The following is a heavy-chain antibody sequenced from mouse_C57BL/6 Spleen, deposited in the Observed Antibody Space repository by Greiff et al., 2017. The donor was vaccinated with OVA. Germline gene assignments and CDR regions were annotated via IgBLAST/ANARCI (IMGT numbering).Heavy chain of an antibody. D-gene: IGHD2-4*01. CDR3: ARIYYDYDGWYFDV. J-gene: IGHJ1*03. V-gene: IGHV2-2*01. CDR2: IWSGGST. CDR1: GFSLTSYG. Sequence: VKLQESGPGLVQPSQSLSITCTVSGFSLTSYGVHWVRQSPGKGLEWLGVIWSGGSTDYNAAFISRLSISKDNSKSQVFFKMNSLQADDTAIYYCARIYYDYDGWYFDVWGTGTTVTVSS.